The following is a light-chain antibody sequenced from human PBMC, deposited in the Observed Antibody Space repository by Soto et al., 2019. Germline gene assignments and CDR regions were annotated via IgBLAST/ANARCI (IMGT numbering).Light chain of an antibody. V-gene: IGLV2-23*01. CDR1: SNDVGTYNL. CDR2: END. CDR3: CSYAGSSTYV. Sequence: QSALTQPASVSGSPGQSITISCTGTSNDVGTYNLVSWYQQRPGKGPTLVIFENDQRPSGVSFSFSGSKSGNTASLTISGLQAEDEADYYCCSYAGSSTYVFGTGTKLTVL. J-gene: IGLJ1*01.